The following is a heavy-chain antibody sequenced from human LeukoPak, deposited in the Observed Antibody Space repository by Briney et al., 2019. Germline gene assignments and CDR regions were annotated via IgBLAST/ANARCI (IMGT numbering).Heavy chain of an antibody. Sequence: GGSLRLSCAASGFTFSDYYMSWIRQAPGKGLECVSYISSIGSTIYYADSVKRRFTISRYNAKNSLYLQMNSLRAEDTAVYYCARDRSGSSSWLDAFDIWGQGTMVTVSS. CDR2: ISSIGSTI. J-gene: IGHJ3*02. CDR1: GFTFSDYY. D-gene: IGHD6-13*01. V-gene: IGHV3-11*01. CDR3: ARDRSGSSSWLDAFDI.